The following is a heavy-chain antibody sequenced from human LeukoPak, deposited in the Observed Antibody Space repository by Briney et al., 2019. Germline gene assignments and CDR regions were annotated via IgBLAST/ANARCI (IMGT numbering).Heavy chain of an antibody. J-gene: IGHJ4*02. D-gene: IGHD4-17*01. V-gene: IGHV3-33*06. CDR2: IWYDGSNK. CDR1: GFTFSSYG. Sequence: PGGSLRLSCAASGFTFSSYGMHWVRQAPGKGLEWVAVIWYDGSNKYYADSVKGRFTISRDNSKNTLYLQMNSLRAEDTAVYYCAKDQDYGDYRGEFDYWGQGTLVTVSP. CDR3: AKDQDYGDYRGEFDY.